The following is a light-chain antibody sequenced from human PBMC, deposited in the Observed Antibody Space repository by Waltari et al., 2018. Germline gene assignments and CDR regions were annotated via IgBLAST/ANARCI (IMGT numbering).Light chain of an antibody. V-gene: IGLV1-44*01. CDR1: RSNIGNNI. Sequence: QSVLTQPPSASGTPGQRVTTPCSGNRSNIGNNIVTWYQQLPGTAPKLLIYTTNQRPSGVPDRFSGSKSGTSASLAISGLQSEDEADYYCATWDDSLNGPVFGGGTKLTVL. CDR3: ATWDDSLNGPV. CDR2: TTN. J-gene: IGLJ2*01.